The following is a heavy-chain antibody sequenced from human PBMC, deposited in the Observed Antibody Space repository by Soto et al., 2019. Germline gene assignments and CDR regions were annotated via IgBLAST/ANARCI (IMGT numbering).Heavy chain of an antibody. J-gene: IGHJ4*02. V-gene: IGHV4-30-2*01. CDR1: GGSISSGGFS. D-gene: IGHD6-13*01. CDR3: ARYPGASAAAGFDY. Sequence: PSETLSLTCAVSGGSISSGGFSWTWIRQPPGKGLEFIGYIYYSGGTYYNPSLKSRVTISVDRSKNQFSLKLSSVTAADTAVYYCARYPGASAAAGFDYWGQGTLVTVSS. CDR2: IYYSGGT.